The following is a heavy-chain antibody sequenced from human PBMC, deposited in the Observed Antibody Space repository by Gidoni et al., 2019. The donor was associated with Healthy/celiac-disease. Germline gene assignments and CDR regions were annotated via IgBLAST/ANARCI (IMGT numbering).Heavy chain of an antibody. CDR1: GGTFSSYA. D-gene: IGHD6-19*01. CDR3: ARYHGWQWLVLGY. CDR2: IIPILGIA. Sequence: QVQLVQSGAEVKKPGSSVKVSCKASGGTFSSYAISWVRQAPGQGLEWMGRIIPILGIANYAQKFQVRVTITADKSTSTAYMDLSSLRSEDTAVYYCARYHGWQWLVLGYWGQGTLVTVSS. V-gene: IGHV1-69*04. J-gene: IGHJ4*02.